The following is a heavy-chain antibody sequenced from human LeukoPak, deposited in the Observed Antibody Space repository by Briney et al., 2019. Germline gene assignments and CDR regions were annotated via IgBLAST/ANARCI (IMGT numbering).Heavy chain of an antibody. D-gene: IGHD3-9*01. CDR3: ARGRNSEDSDILTGYMENYYYYYYMDV. CDR1: GYTFTGYY. Sequence: GASVKVSCKASGYTFTGYYMHWVRQAPGQGLEWMGWINPNSGGTNYAQKFQGRVTMTRDTSISTAYMELSRLRSDDTAVYYCARGRNSEDSDILTGYMENYYYYYYMDVWGKGTTVTVSS. CDR2: INPNSGGT. J-gene: IGHJ6*03. V-gene: IGHV1-2*02.